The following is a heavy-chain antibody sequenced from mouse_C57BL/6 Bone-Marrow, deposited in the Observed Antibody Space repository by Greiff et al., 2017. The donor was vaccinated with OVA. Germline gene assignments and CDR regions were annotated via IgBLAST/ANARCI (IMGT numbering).Heavy chain of an antibody. CDR2: INYDGSST. Sequence: EVQLMESAGGLVQPGSSMKLSCTASGFTFSDYYMAWVRQVPEKGLEWVANINYDGSSTYYLDSLKSRFIISRDNAKNILYLQMSSLKSEDTATYYCARGGAWFAYWGQGTLVTVSA. V-gene: IGHV5-16*01. CDR1: GFTFSDYY. J-gene: IGHJ3*01. CDR3: ARGGAWFAY.